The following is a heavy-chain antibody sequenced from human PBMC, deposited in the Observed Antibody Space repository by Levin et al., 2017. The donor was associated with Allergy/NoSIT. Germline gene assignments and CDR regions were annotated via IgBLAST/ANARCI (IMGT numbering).Heavy chain of an antibody. J-gene: IGHJ4*02. CDR1: GFTFSDYY. CDR2: ISGSTGSTR. V-gene: IGHV3-11*01. Sequence: GESLKISCLASGFTFSDYYMSWIRQTPGKGLEWISYISGSTGSTRYYADSVRGRFTISRDDAKNSLYLQMDSLRVEDTAVYYCARGAGVYRWGQGTLVTVSS. CDR3: ARGAGVYR. D-gene: IGHD3-10*01.